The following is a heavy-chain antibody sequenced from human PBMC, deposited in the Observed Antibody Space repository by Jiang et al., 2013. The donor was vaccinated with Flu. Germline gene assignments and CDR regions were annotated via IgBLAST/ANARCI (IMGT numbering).Heavy chain of an antibody. D-gene: IGHD1-1*01. CDR3: ARDTNSAFDI. CDR1: GFTFSSYG. V-gene: IGHV3-33*01. CDR2: IWYDGSNK. J-gene: IGHJ3*02. Sequence: GVVQPGRSLRLSCAASGFTFSSYGMQWVRQAPGKGLEWVAVIWYDGSNKYYADSVKGRFTISRDNSKNTLYLQMNSLRAEDTAVYYCARDTNSAFDIWGQGTMVTVSS.